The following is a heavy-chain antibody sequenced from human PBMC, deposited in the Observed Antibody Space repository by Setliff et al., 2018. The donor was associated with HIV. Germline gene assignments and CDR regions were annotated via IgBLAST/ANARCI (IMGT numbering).Heavy chain of an antibody. V-gene: IGHV1-69-2*01. CDR2: ISPGNAKA. Sequence: GASVKVSCKTSGYTFTDAFINWVRQAPGKGLEWMGRISPGNAKALYVDRFQGRVTMTADVSKDTAYMDVRGLTSEDTAMYFCATSGGPYSSGLDYWGQGTQVTVSS. D-gene: IGHD3-22*01. CDR1: GYTFTDAF. J-gene: IGHJ4*02. CDR3: ATSGGPYSSGLDY.